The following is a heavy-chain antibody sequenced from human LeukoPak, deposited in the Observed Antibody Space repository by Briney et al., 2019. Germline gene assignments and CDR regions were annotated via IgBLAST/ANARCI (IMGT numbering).Heavy chain of an antibody. J-gene: IGHJ3*02. V-gene: IGHV3-7*01. CDR1: GFTFSSYW. Sequence: QAGGSLRLSCAASGFTFSSYWMSWVRQALGKGLEWVANIKQDGSEKYYVDSVKGRFTISRDNAKNSLYLQMNSLRAEDTAVYYCARDSGYSSPRGRAFDIWGQGTMVTVSS. D-gene: IGHD6-13*01. CDR3: ARDSGYSSPRGRAFDI. CDR2: IKQDGSEK.